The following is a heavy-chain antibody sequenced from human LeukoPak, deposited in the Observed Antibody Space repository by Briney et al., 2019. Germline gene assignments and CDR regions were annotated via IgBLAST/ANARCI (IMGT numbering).Heavy chain of an antibody. Sequence: PGRSLRLSCAASGFTFSSYAMHWVRQAPGKGLEWVAVISYDGSNKYYADSVKGRFTISRDNSKNTLYLQMNSLRAEDTAVYYCAKDLYDYVWGTNDAFDVWGQGTMVTVSS. V-gene: IGHV3-30*04. CDR3: AKDLYDYVWGTNDAFDV. CDR1: GFTFSSYA. CDR2: ISYDGSNK. D-gene: IGHD3-16*01. J-gene: IGHJ3*01.